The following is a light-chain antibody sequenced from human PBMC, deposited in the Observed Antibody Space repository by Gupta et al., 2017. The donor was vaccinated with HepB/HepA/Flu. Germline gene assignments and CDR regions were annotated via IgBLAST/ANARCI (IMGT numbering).Light chain of an antibody. V-gene: IGKV3-15*01. CDR3: QEYNNWPPVFT. Sequence: VLTQSPATMSVSPGQRATLSCGASQSISSNLTWYQQNPGQAPRLLIYGASTRATGIPATFSGSGSGTEFTLTISGLQAEDFAIYYCQEYNNWPPVFTFGPGTKVDLK. J-gene: IGKJ3*01. CDR1: QSISSN. CDR2: GAS.